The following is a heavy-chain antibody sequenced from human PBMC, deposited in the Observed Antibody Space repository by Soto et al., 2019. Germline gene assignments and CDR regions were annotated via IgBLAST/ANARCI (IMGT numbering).Heavy chain of an antibody. CDR1: GYTFIKYG. V-gene: IGHV1-18*01. CDR2: ISPYNDNT. Sequence: ASVKVSCKASGYTFIKYGIAWVRQAPGQGLEWMGWISPYNDNTIYAQKLQGRVTMTTDTSTSTAYMELRSLRSDDTAVYYCARDAPPLYYYDSSGYLFDYWGQGTLVTVSS. J-gene: IGHJ4*02. CDR3: ARDAPPLYYYDSSGYLFDY. D-gene: IGHD3-22*01.